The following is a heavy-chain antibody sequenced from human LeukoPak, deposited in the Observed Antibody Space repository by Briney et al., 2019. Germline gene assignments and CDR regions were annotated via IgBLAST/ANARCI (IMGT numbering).Heavy chain of an antibody. Sequence: SETLSLTCTVSGGSISSYYWSWIRQPPGKGLEWIGYIYYSGSTNYNPSLKSRVTISVDTSKNQFSLKLSSVTAADTAVYYCARRLWKGYSYGSYDYWGQGTLVTVSS. CDR1: GGSISSYY. V-gene: IGHV4-59*01. J-gene: IGHJ4*02. D-gene: IGHD5-18*01. CDR2: IYYSGST. CDR3: ARRLWKGYSYGSYDY.